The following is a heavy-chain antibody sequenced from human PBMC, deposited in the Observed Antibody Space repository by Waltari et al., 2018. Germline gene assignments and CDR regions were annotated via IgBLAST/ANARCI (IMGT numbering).Heavy chain of an antibody. D-gene: IGHD6-25*01. V-gene: IGHV4-30-4*08. J-gene: IGHJ4*02. CDR3: ARVVSSGYYPFDL. CDR1: GGSISSGDYY. Sequence: QVQLHESGPGLVKPSQTLSLTCTVSGGSISSGDYYWSWFRQPPGKGLEWIGYMYYGGSTFYNPSLKSRVTISGDTSEKFFSLRLASVTVADTASYYCARVVSSGYYPFDLWGQGILVTVSS. CDR2: MYYGGST.